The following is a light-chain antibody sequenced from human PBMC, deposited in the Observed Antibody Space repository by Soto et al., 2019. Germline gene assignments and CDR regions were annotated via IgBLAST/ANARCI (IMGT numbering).Light chain of an antibody. V-gene: IGKV4-1*01. CDR3: QQYYSSPFT. CDR2: WAS. J-gene: IGKJ3*01. Sequence: DIVMTQSPDSLAVSLGERATINCKSSQSVLYSSNNENYLAWYQRKPGQPPKLLISWASTRESGVPDRFSGRGSGTDFTLTISSLQAEDVALYYCQQYYSSPFTFGPGTKVDIK. CDR1: QSVLYSSNNENY.